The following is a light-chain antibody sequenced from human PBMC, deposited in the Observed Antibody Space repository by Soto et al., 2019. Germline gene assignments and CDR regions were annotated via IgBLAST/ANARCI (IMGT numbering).Light chain of an antibody. CDR2: DVT. V-gene: IGLV2-11*01. CDR1: SGDVGFYNY. Sequence: QSALTQPRSVSGSPGQSVTISCTGTSGDVGFYNYVSWYQQQLGKAPKLLIYDVTKRPSGVPARFSGSKSGNTASLTISGLQAADEADYYCNSYAGGFLLFGGGTKLTVL. J-gene: IGLJ2*01. CDR3: NSYAGGFLL.